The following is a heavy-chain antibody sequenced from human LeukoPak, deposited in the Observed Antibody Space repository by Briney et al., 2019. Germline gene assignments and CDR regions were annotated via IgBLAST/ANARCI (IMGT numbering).Heavy chain of an antibody. J-gene: IGHJ4*02. D-gene: IGHD6-13*01. CDR2: ISAYNGKT. CDR3: ARDRSSWPVLDY. V-gene: IGHV1-18*01. CDR1: AYTFTSYG. Sequence: SVKVSCKASAYTFTSYGISWVRQAPGQGLERMGWISAYNGKTNYAQKLQGRVTMTTDTSTSTAYMELRSLRSDDTAVYYCARDRSSWPVLDYWGQGTLVTVSS.